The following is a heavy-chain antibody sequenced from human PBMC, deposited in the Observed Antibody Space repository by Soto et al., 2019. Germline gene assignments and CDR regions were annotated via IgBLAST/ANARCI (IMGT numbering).Heavy chain of an antibody. D-gene: IGHD6-19*01. J-gene: IGHJ4*02. V-gene: IGHV3-11*01. CDR3: AKDGRQSAVAGTSDFDY. CDR2: ISRSGNTM. Sequence: PGGSLRLSCAASGFTSWDYDMSWIRQAPGKWLEWVSYISRSGNTMYYGDYVKGRFTISRYNAENSVFLKMISLRAEDTAVYYCAKDGRQSAVAGTSDFDYWGQGTLVTVSS. CDR1: GFTSWDYD.